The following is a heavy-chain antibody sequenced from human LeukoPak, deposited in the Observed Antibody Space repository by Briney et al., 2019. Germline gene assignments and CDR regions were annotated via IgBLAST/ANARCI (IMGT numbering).Heavy chain of an antibody. CDR3: ARRVGVTGTTDFDS. CDR2: IYPGDSST. J-gene: IGHJ4*02. V-gene: IGHV5-51*01. D-gene: IGHD1-1*01. Sequence: GESLKISCKGSGYTFTNYWIGWVRQMPGKGLEWMGIIYPGDSSTRYSPSFQGQVTISADKSISTAYLQWSSLKASDTAMYYCARRVGVTGTTDFDSWGQGTLVTVSS. CDR1: GYTFTNYW.